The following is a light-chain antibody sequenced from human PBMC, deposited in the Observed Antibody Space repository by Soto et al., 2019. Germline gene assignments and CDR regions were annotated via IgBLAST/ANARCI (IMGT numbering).Light chain of an antibody. CDR2: VNN. CDR1: SSNIGAGYD. Sequence: QSVLTQPPSVSGAPGRGVTISCTGSSSNIGAGYDVHWYQQLPGIAPKLLIYVNNNRPSGVPDRFSGSKSGTSASLAITGLQAEDEADYYCLSYDSRLSGSVFGGGTQLTVL. J-gene: IGLJ3*02. V-gene: IGLV1-40*01. CDR3: LSYDSRLSGSV.